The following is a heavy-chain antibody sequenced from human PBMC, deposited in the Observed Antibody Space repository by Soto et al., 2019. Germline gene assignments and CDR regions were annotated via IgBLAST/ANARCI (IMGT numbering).Heavy chain of an antibody. CDR1: GFTFSGFD. Sequence: EVQLVESRGKLVQPGGSLRLSCEASGFTFSGFDMHWVRQSTGKGLEWVATIGTAGDTYYEVSVKGRFTISRDNAKNSLSLQMNSLRAGDTAVYFCARGQEVGAHFFDSWGQGTQVTVSS. J-gene: IGHJ4*02. D-gene: IGHD2-15*01. V-gene: IGHV3-13*01. CDR3: ARGQEVGAHFFDS. CDR2: IGTAGDT.